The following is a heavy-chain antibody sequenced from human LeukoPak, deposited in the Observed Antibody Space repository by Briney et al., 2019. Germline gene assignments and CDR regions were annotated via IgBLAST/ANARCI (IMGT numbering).Heavy chain of an antibody. J-gene: IGHJ4*02. CDR2: ISGSGEST. CDR1: GFTFSSYA. D-gene: IGHD7-27*01. CDR3: AREHWDFDY. Sequence: TGGSLRLSCAASGFTFSSYAMTWVRQAPGKGLEWVSEISGSGESTYYGDSVKGRFTISRDNSKNTLYLQMNSLRAGGTAIYYCAREHWDFDYWGQGTLVTVSS. V-gene: IGHV3-23*01.